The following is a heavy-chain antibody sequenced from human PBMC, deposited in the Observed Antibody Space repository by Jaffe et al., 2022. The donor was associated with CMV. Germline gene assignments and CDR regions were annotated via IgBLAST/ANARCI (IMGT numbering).Heavy chain of an antibody. V-gene: IGHV1-46*01. CDR1: GYTFTSYY. D-gene: IGHD3-3*01. CDR2: INPSGGST. CDR3: ARDANYDFWSGYYTRGGYYYYYMDV. J-gene: IGHJ6*03. Sequence: QVQLVQSGAEVKKPGASVKVSCKASGYTFTSYYMHWVRQAPGQGLEWMGIINPSGGSTSYAQKFQGRVTMTRDTSTSTVYMELSSLRSEDTAVYYCARDANYDFWSGYYTRGGYYYYYMDVWGKGTTVTVSS.